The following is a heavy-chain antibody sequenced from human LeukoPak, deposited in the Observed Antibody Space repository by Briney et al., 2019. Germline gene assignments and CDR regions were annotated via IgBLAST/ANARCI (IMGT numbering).Heavy chain of an antibody. V-gene: IGHV3-23*01. J-gene: IGHJ4*02. CDR1: GFTFSSYA. CDR3: ANGVSY. D-gene: IGHD3-16*01. Sequence: GGSLRLSCAASGFTFSSYAMSWVRRTPGKGLEWVSSISGSGGGTYYADSVKGRFTISRDNSKNTLYLQMNSLRADDTAVYYCANGVSYWGQGTLVTVSS. CDR2: ISGSGGGT.